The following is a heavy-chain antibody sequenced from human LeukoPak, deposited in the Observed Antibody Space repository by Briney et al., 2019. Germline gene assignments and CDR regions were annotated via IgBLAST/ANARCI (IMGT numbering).Heavy chain of an antibody. CDR3: TTVFHHVAY. J-gene: IGHJ4*02. D-gene: IGHD5-12*01. Sequence: GGPLRLSCGGSGFTFHNAWMAWFGQAPGKGLEWVGRIKSNPDGGTTDFPETVKGRFSISRDDSENTLFLQMNTLKTEDTAVYYCTTVFHHVAYWGQGTLVTVSS. V-gene: IGHV3-15*01. CDR1: GFTFHNAW. CDR2: IKSNPDGGTT.